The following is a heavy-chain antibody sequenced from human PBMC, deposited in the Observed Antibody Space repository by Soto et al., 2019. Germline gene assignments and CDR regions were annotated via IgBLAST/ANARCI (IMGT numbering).Heavy chain of an antibody. D-gene: IGHD3-22*01. J-gene: IGHJ3*02. CDR3: ATAYVYDFENSNYYRDAFDI. V-gene: IGHV5-51*01. CDR2: MYPDDSDI. CDR1: GYSFSFYW. Sequence: PGESLKISCKASGYSFSFYWIGWVRQMPGKGLEWMAIMYPDDSDIRYSPSFEAHVTISPDKSTSTAFLQWSSLKASDTAMYYCATAYVYDFENSNYYRDAFDIWGQGTLVTVSS.